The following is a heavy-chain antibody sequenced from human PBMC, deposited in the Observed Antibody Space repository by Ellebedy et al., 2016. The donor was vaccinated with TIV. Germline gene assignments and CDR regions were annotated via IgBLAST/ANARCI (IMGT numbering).Heavy chain of an antibody. J-gene: IGHJ5*02. V-gene: IGHV1-18*04. Sequence: ASVKVSCKASGYTFTKYGISWVRQAPGQGLEWMGWISGYNGDTNYAQKFQGRVTMTIETSTNTVYMELRNLSFDDTAVYYCTRGFYEKFDPWGQGTPVTVSS. CDR3: TRGFYEKFDP. D-gene: IGHD5/OR15-5a*01. CDR2: ISGYNGDT. CDR1: GYTFTKYG.